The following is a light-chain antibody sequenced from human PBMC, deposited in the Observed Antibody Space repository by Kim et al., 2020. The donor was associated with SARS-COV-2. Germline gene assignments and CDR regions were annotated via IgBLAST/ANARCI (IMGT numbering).Light chain of an antibody. J-gene: IGKJ2*01. CDR1: QGIRND. V-gene: IGKV1-6*01. CDR2: SAS. Sequence: STSVGDTVTITCRASQGIRNDLGWYQQKPGKAPKLLIYSASSLQSGVPSRFSGSGSGTDFTLIISSLQPEDFATYYCLQDYNYPYTFGQGTKLEI. CDR3: LQDYNYPYT.